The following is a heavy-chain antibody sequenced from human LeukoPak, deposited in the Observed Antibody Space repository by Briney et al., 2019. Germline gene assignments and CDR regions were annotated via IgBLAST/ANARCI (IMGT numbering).Heavy chain of an antibody. J-gene: IGHJ5*02. CDR1: GFTFSSYG. Sequence: GGSLRLSCAASGFTFSSYGMHWVRQAPGKGLEWVAFIRYDGSNKYYADSVKGRFTISRDNSKNTLYLQMNSLRAEDTAVYYCAKRGEGVSNTWYMNNWFDPWGQGTLVTVSS. CDR3: AKRGEGVSNTWYMNNWFDP. D-gene: IGHD6-13*01. V-gene: IGHV3-30*02. CDR2: IRYDGSNK.